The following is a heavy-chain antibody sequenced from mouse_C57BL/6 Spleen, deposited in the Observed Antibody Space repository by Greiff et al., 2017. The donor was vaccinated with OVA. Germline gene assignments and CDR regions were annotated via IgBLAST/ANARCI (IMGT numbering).Heavy chain of an antibody. Sequence: QVQLKQSGAELARPGASVKMSCKASGYTFTSYTMHWVKQRPGQGLEWIGYINPSSGYTKYNQKFKDKATLTADKSSSTAYMQLSSLTSEDSAVYYCARGYWDSYYFDYWGQGTTLTVSS. CDR2: INPSSGYT. V-gene: IGHV1-4*01. CDR3: ARGYWDSYYFDY. D-gene: IGHD4-1*01. J-gene: IGHJ2*01. CDR1: GYTFTSYT.